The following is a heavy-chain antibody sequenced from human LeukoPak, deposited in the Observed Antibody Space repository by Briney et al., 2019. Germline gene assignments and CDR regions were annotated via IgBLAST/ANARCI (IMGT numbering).Heavy chain of an antibody. CDR3: ARVTDYYYDTSGYYV. CDR2: INPNSGGT. Sequence: GASVKVSCKASGYTFTDYYMHWVRQAPGQGLEWMGRINPNSGGTNYAQNFQGRVTMTRDTSINTAYMELSRLKSDDTAVYYCARVTDYYYDTSGYYVWGQGTLVTVSS. D-gene: IGHD3-22*01. J-gene: IGHJ4*02. CDR1: GYTFTDYY. V-gene: IGHV1-2*06.